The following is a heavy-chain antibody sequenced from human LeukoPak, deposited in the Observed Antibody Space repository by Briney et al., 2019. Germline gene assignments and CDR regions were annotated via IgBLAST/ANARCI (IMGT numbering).Heavy chain of an antibody. CDR1: GYTFTGYY. CDR3: ARGGITGTTFGREEFDY. V-gene: IGHV1-46*01. J-gene: IGHJ4*02. CDR2: INPSGGST. Sequence: ASVKVSCKASGYTFTGYYMHWVRQAPGQGLEWMGIINPSGGSTSYAQKFQGRVTMTRDTSTSTVYMELSSLRSEDTAVYYCARGGITGTTFGREEFDYWGQGTLVTVS. D-gene: IGHD1-7*01.